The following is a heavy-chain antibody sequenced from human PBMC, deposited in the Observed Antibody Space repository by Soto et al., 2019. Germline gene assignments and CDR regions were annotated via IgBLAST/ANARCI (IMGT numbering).Heavy chain of an antibody. J-gene: IGHJ6*03. Sequence: EVQLLESGGGLVKPGGSLRLSCAASGFTFSTYAMSWVRQAPGKGMEWVSTITTSGGNTYYADSVQGRFNTSRENSKSTLYLQMNSLRAEDTAVYYCAGRYCTNGVCYTNYYYYIDVWGKGTTVSVAS. CDR3: AGRYCTNGVCYTNYYYYIDV. D-gene: IGHD2-8*01. CDR1: GFTFSTYA. CDR2: ITTSGGNT. V-gene: IGHV3-23*01.